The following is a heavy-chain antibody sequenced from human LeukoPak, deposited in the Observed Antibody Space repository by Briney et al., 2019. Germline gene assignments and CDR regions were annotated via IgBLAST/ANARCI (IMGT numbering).Heavy chain of an antibody. Sequence: GGSLRLSCAASGFTFSRHWMTWVRQAPGKGLEWVANIKHDGSEKNYVDSVKGRFTISRDNAKNSLYLQMNSLRAEDTAVYYCATPLDYCDSSDSHQGGDWGQGTLVTVSS. CDR2: IKHDGSEK. CDR1: GFTFSRHW. J-gene: IGHJ4*02. D-gene: IGHD3-22*01. CDR3: ATPLDYCDSSDSHQGGD. V-gene: IGHV3-7*03.